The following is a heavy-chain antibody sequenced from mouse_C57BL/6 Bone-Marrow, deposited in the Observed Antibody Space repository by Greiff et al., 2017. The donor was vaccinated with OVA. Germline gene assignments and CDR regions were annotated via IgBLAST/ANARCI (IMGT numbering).Heavy chain of an antibody. V-gene: IGHV1-74*01. CDR3: AILDDGSYWYFDV. CDR1: GYTFTSYW. D-gene: IGHD2-3*01. Sequence: QVQLQPPGAALVMPGASVQLSCKASGYTFTSYWMPWVKQRPGPGLEWIGRIHPSDSDTNYNQKFKGKATLTVDKSSSTAYMQLSSLTSEDSAVYYCAILDDGSYWYFDVWGTGTTVTVSS. CDR2: IHPSDSDT. J-gene: IGHJ1*03.